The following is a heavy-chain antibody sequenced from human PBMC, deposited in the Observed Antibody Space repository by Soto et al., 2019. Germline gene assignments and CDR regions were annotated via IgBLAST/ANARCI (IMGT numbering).Heavy chain of an antibody. Sequence: QVQLVASGGGLVKPGGSLRLSCAASGFTFSDYYMSWIRQAPGKGLEWVSYISSSGSTISYADSVKGRFTISRDNSKNSLYVQMTSWRGEETAVYYRVLGYGLLRYMAVWGRGNTITVS. J-gene: IGHJ6*03. CDR2: ISSSGSTI. CDR3: VLGYGLLRYMAV. CDR1: GFTFSDYY. V-gene: IGHV3-11*01. D-gene: IGHD5-12*01.